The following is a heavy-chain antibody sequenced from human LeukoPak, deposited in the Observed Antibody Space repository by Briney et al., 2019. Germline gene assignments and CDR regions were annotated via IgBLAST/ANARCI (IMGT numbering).Heavy chain of an antibody. CDR1: GFTFSSYG. Sequence: GGSLRLSCAASGFTFSSYGMHWVRQAPGKGLEWVAVISYDGSNKYYADSVKGRFTISRDNSENTLYLQMNSLRAEDTAVYYCAKDAGYCTNGVCYTPFDYWGQGTLVTVSS. D-gene: IGHD2-8*01. J-gene: IGHJ4*02. CDR2: ISYDGSNK. CDR3: AKDAGYCTNGVCYTPFDY. V-gene: IGHV3-30*18.